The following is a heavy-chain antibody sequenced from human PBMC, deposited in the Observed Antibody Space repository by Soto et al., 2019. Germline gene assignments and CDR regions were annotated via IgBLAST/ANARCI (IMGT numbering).Heavy chain of an antibody. CDR3: AKKYYDFWSGYDDY. V-gene: IGHV3-23*01. D-gene: IGHD3-3*01. CDR2: ISGSGDST. CDR1: GFTFSSYA. Sequence: GGSLRLSCAASGFTFSSYAMSWVRQAPGKGLESVSTISGSGDSTYYADSVKGRFTISRDNSKNTLYLQMNSLRAEDTAVYYCAKKYYDFWSGYDDYWGQGTLVTVSS. J-gene: IGHJ4*02.